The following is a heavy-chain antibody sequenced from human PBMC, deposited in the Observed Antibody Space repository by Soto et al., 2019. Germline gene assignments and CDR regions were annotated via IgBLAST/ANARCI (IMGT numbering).Heavy chain of an antibody. CDR1: GFTFSSYA. CDR2: ISYDGSNK. D-gene: IGHD5-18*01. J-gene: IGHJ6*02. CDR3: ARGPRDTATVLADYYYYGMDV. V-gene: IGHV3-30-3*01. Sequence: GGSLRLSCAASGFTFSSYAMHWVRQAPGKGLEWVAVISYDGSNKYYADSVKGRFTISRDNSKNTLYLQMNSLRAEDTAVYYCARGPRDTATVLADYYYYGMDVWGQGTTVTVSS.